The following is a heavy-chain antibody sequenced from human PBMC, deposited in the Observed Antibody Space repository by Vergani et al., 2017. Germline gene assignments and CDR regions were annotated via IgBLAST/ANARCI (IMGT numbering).Heavy chain of an antibody. CDR3: AREGKSWNYDDAFDM. Sequence: QVQLVQSGAEVKKPGASVKVSCKASGYTFTGYWMHWVRQAPGQGLEWMGWINPNSGDTNYAQKFQGRVTMTRDTSISTAYMELSRLRSDDTAVYYCAREGKSWNYDDAFDMWGQGTMVTVSS. CDR1: GYTFTGYW. CDR2: INPNSGDT. V-gene: IGHV1-2*02. D-gene: IGHD1-7*01. J-gene: IGHJ3*02.